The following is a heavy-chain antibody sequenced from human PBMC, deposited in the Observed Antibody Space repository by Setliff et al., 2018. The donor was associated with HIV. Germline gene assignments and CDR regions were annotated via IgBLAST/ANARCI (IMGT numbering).Heavy chain of an antibody. J-gene: IGHJ5*02. CDR2: IDSSGTT. Sequence: SETLSLTCTISGGSFGVYRWSWIRLSAGRGLEWIGRIDSSGTTDYKPSLKGRVAISVDTSRNQFSLRVTSVTAADTAVYFCARDRHSSGLGSYGPWGPGILVTVS. CDR1: GGSFGVYR. V-gene: IGHV4-4*07. CDR3: ARDRHSSGLGSYGP. D-gene: IGHD3-10*01.